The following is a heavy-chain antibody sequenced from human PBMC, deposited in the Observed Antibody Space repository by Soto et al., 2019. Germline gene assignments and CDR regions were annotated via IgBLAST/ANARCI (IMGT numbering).Heavy chain of an antibody. CDR3: ASYDILTGAFDY. CDR2: IYDSGST. Sequence: QVQLQESGPGLVKPSETLSLTCSVSGGSISSYYWSWIRQPPGKGLEWIGEIYDSGSTNYNPSLKSPVPIAVDTSKNQFSLKLSSVTAADTAVYYCASYDILTGAFDYWGQGTLVTVPS. V-gene: IGHV4-59*01. D-gene: IGHD3-9*01. J-gene: IGHJ4*02. CDR1: GGSISSYY.